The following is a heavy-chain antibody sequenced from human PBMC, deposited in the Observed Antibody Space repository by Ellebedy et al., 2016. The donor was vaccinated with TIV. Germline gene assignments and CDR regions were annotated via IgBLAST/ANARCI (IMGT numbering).Heavy chain of an antibody. CDR2: IYSAGST. Sequence: GESLKISXAASGITVNSSYMSWVRQAPGQGLEWISAIYSAGSTYYADSVKGRFTISRDNSKNTLYLQMNSLRAEDTAVYYCARELTTVTTSWFDPWGQGTLVTVSS. D-gene: IGHD4-17*01. J-gene: IGHJ5*02. CDR3: ARELTTVTTSWFDP. CDR1: GITVNSSY. V-gene: IGHV3-53*01.